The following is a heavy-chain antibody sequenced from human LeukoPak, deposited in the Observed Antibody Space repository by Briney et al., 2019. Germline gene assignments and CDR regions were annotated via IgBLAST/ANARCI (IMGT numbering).Heavy chain of an antibody. Sequence: GGSLRLSCVVSGFTFRSYEIHWVRQAPGKGLEWISHISSSGSTIYYADFLRGRFTISRDNAKNSVYLQMNSLRAEDTAVYYCARASGVSVPAGYWGQGTLVTVSS. CDR3: ARASGVSVPAGY. J-gene: IGHJ4*02. CDR2: ISSSGSTI. D-gene: IGHD6-19*01. CDR1: GFTFRSYE. V-gene: IGHV3-48*03.